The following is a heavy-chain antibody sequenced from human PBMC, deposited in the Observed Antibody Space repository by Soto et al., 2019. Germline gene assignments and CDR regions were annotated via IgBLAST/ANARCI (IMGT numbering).Heavy chain of an antibody. Sequence: ASVKVSCKASGYTFTSYAMHWVRQAPGQRLEWMGWINAGNGNTKYSQKFQGRVTITRDTSASTAYMELSSLRSEDTAVYYCAKDPSYYDFWSGPGGWFDPWGQGTLVTVSS. D-gene: IGHD3-3*01. J-gene: IGHJ5*02. CDR3: AKDPSYYDFWSGPGGWFDP. V-gene: IGHV1-3*01. CDR1: GYTFTSYA. CDR2: INAGNGNT.